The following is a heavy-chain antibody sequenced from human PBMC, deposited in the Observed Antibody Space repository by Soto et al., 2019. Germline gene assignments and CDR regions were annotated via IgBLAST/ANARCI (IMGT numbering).Heavy chain of an antibody. V-gene: IGHV3-23*01. Sequence: EVQLLESGGGLGQPGGSLRLSCAASGFTFNNYAMTWVRQAPGKGLEWVSTISVSGFTTSYAVSVKGRFTISRDNSKNTLSLQINSLRAEDTALYYCAKGGLYCGSDRYSPWFDFWGQGTLVTVSS. CDR1: GFTFNNYA. J-gene: IGHJ4*02. CDR2: ISVSGFTT. D-gene: IGHD2-21*02. CDR3: AKGGLYCGSDRYSPWFDF.